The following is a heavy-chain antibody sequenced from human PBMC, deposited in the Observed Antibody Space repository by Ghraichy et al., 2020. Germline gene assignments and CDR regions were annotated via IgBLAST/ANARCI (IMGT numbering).Heavy chain of an antibody. CDR1: GLTFKRYG. V-gene: IGHV3-33*01. Sequence: GGSLRLSCEASGLTFKRYGMHWVRQAPGKGLEWVAGVWYDGSNKFYADSVKGRFTISRDNAKNSVYLQMNSLRAEDTAVYFCARVDFYFDSGGFDSWGQGTLVTVSS. CDR2: VWYDGSNK. J-gene: IGHJ4*02. CDR3: ARVDFYFDSGGFDS. D-gene: IGHD3-22*01.